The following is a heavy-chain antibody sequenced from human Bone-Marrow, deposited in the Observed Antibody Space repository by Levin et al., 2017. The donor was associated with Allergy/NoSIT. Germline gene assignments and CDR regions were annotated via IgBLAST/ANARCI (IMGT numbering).Heavy chain of an antibody. CDR1: GATFSSNS. CDR2: LIPIFGTP. Sequence: GGSLRLSCTASGATFSSNSISWVRQAPGQGLEWMGGLIPIFGTPNYAQKFQDRLTITADTSMTTAFMELSSLRLEDTAVYYCARDLGYLGPLNWFDSWGQGTVVIVSS. CDR3: ARDLGYLGPLNWFDS. D-gene: IGHD2-2*03. J-gene: IGHJ5*01. V-gene: IGHV1-69*06.